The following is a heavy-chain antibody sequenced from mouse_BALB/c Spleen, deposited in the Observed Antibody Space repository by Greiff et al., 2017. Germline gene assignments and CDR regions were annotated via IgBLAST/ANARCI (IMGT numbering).Heavy chain of an antibody. CDR2: ISNLAYSI. D-gene: IGHD1-1*01. Sequence: EVQLVESGGGLVQPGGSRKLSCAASGFTFSDYGMAWVRQAPGKGPEWVAFISNLAYSIYYADTVTGRFTISRENAKNTLYLEMSSLRSEDTAMYYCARTSSYYGSSSYWYCDVWGAGTTVIVSS. CDR1: GFTFSDYG. V-gene: IGHV5-15*02. CDR3: ARTSSYYGSSSYWYCDV. J-gene: IGHJ1*01.